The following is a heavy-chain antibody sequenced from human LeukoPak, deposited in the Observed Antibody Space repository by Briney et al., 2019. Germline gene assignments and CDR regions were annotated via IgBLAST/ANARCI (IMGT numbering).Heavy chain of an antibody. V-gene: IGHV4-38-2*02. Sequence: SETLSLTCTVSGYSISSSYYWGWIRQPPGKGLEWIGSIYYSGSTYYNPSLKSRVTISVDTSKNQFSLKLSSVTAADTAVYYCARDPYSSSWFDPWGQGTLVTVSS. J-gene: IGHJ5*02. CDR3: ARDPYSSSWFDP. D-gene: IGHD6-13*01. CDR2: IYYSGST. CDR1: GYSISSSYY.